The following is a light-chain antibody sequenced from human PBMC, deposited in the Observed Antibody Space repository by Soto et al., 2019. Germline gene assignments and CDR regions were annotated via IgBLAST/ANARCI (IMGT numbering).Light chain of an antibody. CDR1: QSVSNNY. CDR3: QQYGSSPYT. V-gene: IGKV3-20*01. J-gene: IGKJ2*01. Sequence: EIVLTQSPGTLSLSPGERATLSCRASQSVSNNYLAWYQHKPGQGPRLLIYDASSRATGIPDRFSGSGSGTDFTLTISRLEPEDFAVYYCQQYGSSPYTFGQGTKLDIK. CDR2: DAS.